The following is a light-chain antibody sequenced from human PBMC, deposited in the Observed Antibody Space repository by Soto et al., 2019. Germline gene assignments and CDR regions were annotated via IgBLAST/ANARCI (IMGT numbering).Light chain of an antibody. J-gene: IGLJ1*01. V-gene: IGLV2-14*01. CDR1: SSDVGGYNY. CDR2: DVS. CDR3: HAYTSSSTRV. Sequence: QSALTQPASVSGSPGQSITISCTGTSSDVGGYNYVSWYQQHPGKAPKLIIYDVSNRPSGVSDRFSGSKSGNTASLTISGLQAEYEADYYCHAYTSSSTRVFGPGTKLTVL.